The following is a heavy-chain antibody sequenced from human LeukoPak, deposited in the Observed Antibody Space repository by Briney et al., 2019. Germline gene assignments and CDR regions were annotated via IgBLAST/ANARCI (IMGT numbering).Heavy chain of an antibody. CDR1: GGSISSYY. V-gene: IGHV4-4*07. CDR3: ARDSSSYYYYYYYMDV. Sequence: SSKTLSLTCTVSGGSISSYYWSWIRQPAGKGLEWIGRIYTSGSTNYNPSLKSRVTMSVDTSKNQFSLKLSSVTAADTAVYYCARDSSSYYYYYYYMDVWGKGTTVTVSS. D-gene: IGHD6-13*01. J-gene: IGHJ6*03. CDR2: IYTSGST.